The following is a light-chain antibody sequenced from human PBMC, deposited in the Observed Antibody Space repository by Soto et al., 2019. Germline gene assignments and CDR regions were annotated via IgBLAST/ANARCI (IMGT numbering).Light chain of an antibody. CDR1: SXDVGAYNY. V-gene: IGLV2-11*01. CDR2: DVS. J-gene: IGLJ1*01. CDR3: CSYAGTYSYV. Sequence: LTQPRSVSGSPGQSVTISCTGTSXDVGAYNYVSWYQQHPGKAPKFMIYDVSKRPSGVPDRFSGSKSGNTASLTISGLQAEDEADYYCCSYAGTYSYVFGTGTKVTVL.